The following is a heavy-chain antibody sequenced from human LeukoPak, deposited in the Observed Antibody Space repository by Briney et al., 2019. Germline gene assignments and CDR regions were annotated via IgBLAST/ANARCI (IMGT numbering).Heavy chain of an antibody. V-gene: IGHV3-11*04. Sequence: GGSLRLSCAASGFTFSDYYMSWIRQAPGKGLEWVSYISSSGSTIYYADSVKGRFTISRDNAKNSLYLQMNSLRAEDTAVYYCARSGPHGPYDFWSGYYGVDYWGQGTLVTVSS. CDR2: ISSSGSTI. D-gene: IGHD3-3*01. CDR1: GFTFSDYY. CDR3: ARSGPHGPYDFWSGYYGVDY. J-gene: IGHJ4*02.